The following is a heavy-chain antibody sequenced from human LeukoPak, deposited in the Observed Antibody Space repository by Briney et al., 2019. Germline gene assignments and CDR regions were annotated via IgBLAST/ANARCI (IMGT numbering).Heavy chain of an antibody. V-gene: IGHV3-7*04. D-gene: IGHD1-26*01. CDR3: ARVIVFRGYMDV. CDR1: GFGFSNFW. Sequence: GGSLRLSCAASGFGFSNFWMSWVRQAPGKGPEWVANIKEDGSLKNYVDSVEGRFTVSRDNAKNTLYLQMNSLRLEDTAVYYCARVIVFRGYMDVWGKGTTVTVSS. J-gene: IGHJ6*03. CDR2: IKEDGSLK.